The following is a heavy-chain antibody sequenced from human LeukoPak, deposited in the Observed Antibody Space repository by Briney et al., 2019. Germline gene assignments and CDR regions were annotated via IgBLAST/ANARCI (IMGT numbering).Heavy chain of an antibody. J-gene: IGHJ3*02. V-gene: IGHV1-46*01. Sequence: ASVKVSCKASGYTFTSYYMHWVRQAPGQGLEWMGIINPSGGSTSYAQKFQGRVTVTRDTSTSTVYMELSSLRSEDTAVYYCARVPLRSQRAFAFDIWGQGTMVTVSS. CDR1: GYTFTSYY. CDR2: INPSGGST. CDR3: ARVPLRSQRAFAFDI. D-gene: IGHD4-17*01.